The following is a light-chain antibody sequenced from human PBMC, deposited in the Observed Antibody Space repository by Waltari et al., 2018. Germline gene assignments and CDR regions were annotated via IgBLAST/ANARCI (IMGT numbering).Light chain of an antibody. CDR2: EVS. J-gene: IGLJ3*02. CDR3: SSHTTSSIWV. V-gene: IGLV2-14*01. CDR1: SSDVVGYNF. Sequence: QSALTQPASVSGSLGQSITISSTGTSSDVVGYNFVSWYQQDPGKAPKLMIYEVSNRPSGVSNRFSGSKSGNTASLTISGLQAEDEADYYCSSHTTSSIWVFGGGTKLTVL.